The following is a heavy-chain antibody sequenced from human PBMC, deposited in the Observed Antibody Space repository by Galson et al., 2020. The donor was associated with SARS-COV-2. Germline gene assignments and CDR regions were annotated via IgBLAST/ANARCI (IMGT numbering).Heavy chain of an antibody. V-gene: IGHV1-69*01. J-gene: IGHJ4*02. CDR2: IIPIFGTA. CDR1: GGTFSSYA. Sequence: KISCKASGGTFSSYAISWVRQAPGQGLEWMGGIIPIFGTANYAQKFQGRVTITADESTSTAYMELSSLRSEDTAVYYCARGGVGSYYYDSSGYHFDYWGQGTLVTVSS. D-gene: IGHD3-22*01. CDR3: ARGGVGSYYYDSSGYHFDY.